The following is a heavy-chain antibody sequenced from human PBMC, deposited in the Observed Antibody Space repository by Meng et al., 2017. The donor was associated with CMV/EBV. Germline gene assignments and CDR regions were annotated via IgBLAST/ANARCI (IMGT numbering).Heavy chain of an antibody. J-gene: IGHJ4*02. V-gene: IGHV4-4*01. Sequence: TCAVSGDSISRNLWWSWVRQPPGKGLEWIGETSYSGDTKYNPSLQSRATISSDTTNNRFSLRLNSVTAADTGVYFCARSPGFWSLDYWGRGTLVTVSS. CDR3: ARSPGFWSLDY. CDR1: GDSISRNLW. D-gene: IGHD2-8*02. CDR2: TSYSGDT.